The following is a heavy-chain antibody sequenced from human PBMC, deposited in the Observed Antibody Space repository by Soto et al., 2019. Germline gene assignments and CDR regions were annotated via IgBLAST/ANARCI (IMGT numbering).Heavy chain of an antibody. Sequence: GSLRLSCAASGFTFTRYSMNWVRQAPGKGLEWVSSISSTTNYIYYADSMKGRFTVSRDNSKNTLYLQMNTLRPEDTAVYYCARGADGFDSWGQGTLVTVPQ. CDR1: GFTFTRYS. CDR2: ISSTTNYI. V-gene: IGHV3-21*01. CDR3: ARGADGFDS. J-gene: IGHJ5*01.